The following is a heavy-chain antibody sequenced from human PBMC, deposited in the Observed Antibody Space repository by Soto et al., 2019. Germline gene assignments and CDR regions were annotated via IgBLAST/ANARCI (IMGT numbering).Heavy chain of an antibody. CDR2: SIPIFGTA. D-gene: IGHD3-3*01. J-gene: IGHJ5*02. V-gene: IGHV1-69*01. CDR3: ARDGRFPVNWFDP. Sequence: QVQLVQSGGEVKKPGSSVKVSCKASGGTFSSYAISWVRQAPGQGLEWMGGSIPIFGTANYAQTFQGRVTITADESTSTAYMELSSLRSEDTAVYYCARDGRFPVNWFDPWGQRTLVTVSS. CDR1: GGTFSSYA.